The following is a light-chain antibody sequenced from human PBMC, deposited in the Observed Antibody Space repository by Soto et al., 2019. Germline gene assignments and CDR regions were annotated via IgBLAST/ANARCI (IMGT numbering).Light chain of an antibody. V-gene: IGKV3-15*01. Sequence: DIVMTQSPATLSVSPGERATLSCTASHYIYSNVAWFQQRPGQAPRLLIYRASTRATGTPARFSGSGSGTEFTLTITSLQSEDFAIYYCQQYHKLWKFCEGTKVDI. CDR3: QQYHKLWK. CDR1: HYIYSN. J-gene: IGKJ1*01. CDR2: RAS.